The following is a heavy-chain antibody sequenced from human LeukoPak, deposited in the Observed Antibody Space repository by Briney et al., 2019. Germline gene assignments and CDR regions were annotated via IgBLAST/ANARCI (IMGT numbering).Heavy chain of an antibody. V-gene: IGHV4-39*01. J-gene: IGHJ4*02. CDR3: ARLNKIVVVPAAVDY. CDR2: IYYSGST. Sequence: TSETLSLTCTVSGGSISSSSYYWGWIRQPPGKGLEGIGSIYYSGSTYYNPSLKSRVTISVDTSKNQFSLKLSSVTAADTAVYYCARLNKIVVVPAAVDYWGQGTLVTVSS. D-gene: IGHD2-2*01. CDR1: GGSISSSSYY.